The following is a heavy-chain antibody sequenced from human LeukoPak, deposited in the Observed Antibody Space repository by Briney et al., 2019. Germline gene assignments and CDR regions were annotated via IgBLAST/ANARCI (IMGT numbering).Heavy chain of an antibody. CDR3: SRHAKTYYGSGSYSTNFDY. CDR1: GGSISSYY. J-gene: IGHJ4*02. CDR2: IYYSGST. Sequence: PSETLSLTCTVSGGSISSYYWSWIREPPGKGLVWIGYIYYSGSTNYNPSLKSRVTISVDTSKNQFSLKLSSVTAADTAVYYCSRHAKTYYGSGSYSTNFDYSGQGTLVTVSS. D-gene: IGHD3-10*01. V-gene: IGHV4-59*08.